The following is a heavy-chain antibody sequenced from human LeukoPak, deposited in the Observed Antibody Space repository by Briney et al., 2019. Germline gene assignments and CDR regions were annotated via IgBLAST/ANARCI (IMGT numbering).Heavy chain of an antibody. J-gene: IGHJ3*02. D-gene: IGHD4-23*01. CDR2: INPSGGST. V-gene: IGHV1-46*03. CDR3: ARELTYGGNHDAFDI. CDR1: GYTFTSYY. Sequence: ASVKVSCKASGYTFTSYYMHWVRQAPGQGLEWMGIINPSGGSTSYAQKFQGRVTMTRDTSTSTVYMELSSLRSEDTAVYCCARELTYGGNHDAFDIWGQGAMVTASS.